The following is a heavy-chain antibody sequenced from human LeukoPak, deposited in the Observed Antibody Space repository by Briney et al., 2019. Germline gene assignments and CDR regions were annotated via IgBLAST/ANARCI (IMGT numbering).Heavy chain of an antibody. J-gene: IGHJ6*03. Sequence: GGSLRLSCAASGFTSDDYAMHWVRQAPGKGLEWVSGISWNSGTIDYADSVKGRFTISRDNSKNTLYLQMNSLRAEDTAVYYCAKGVAAAGKGDYMDVWGKGTTVTVSS. CDR1: GFTSDDYA. CDR3: AKGVAAAGKGDYMDV. D-gene: IGHD6-13*01. V-gene: IGHV3-9*02. CDR2: ISWNSGTI.